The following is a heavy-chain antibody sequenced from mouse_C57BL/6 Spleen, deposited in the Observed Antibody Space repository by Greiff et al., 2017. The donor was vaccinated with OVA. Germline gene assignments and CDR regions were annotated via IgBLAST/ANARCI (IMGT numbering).Heavy chain of an antibody. V-gene: IGHV1-82*01. Sequence: VQLQQSGPELVKPGASVKISCKASGYAFSSSWMNWVKQRPGKGLEWIGRIYPGDGDTNYNGKFKGKATLTADKSSSTAYMQLSSLTSEESAVYFCASITTVVATMDYYAMDYWGQGTSVTVSS. CDR2: IYPGDGDT. CDR3: ASITTVVATMDYYAMDY. D-gene: IGHD1-1*01. J-gene: IGHJ4*01. CDR1: GYAFSSSW.